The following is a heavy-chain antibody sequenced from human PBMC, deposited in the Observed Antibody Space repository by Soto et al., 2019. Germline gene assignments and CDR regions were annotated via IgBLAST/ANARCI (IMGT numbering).Heavy chain of an antibody. Sequence: EVTRFNLGIKRIRQTRGKGLEWVSSISSGSTYVYYADSVKGRFTISRDNVKNSLHLQMNSLRAEDTAVYYCARGWGTPVVTLDAFDIWGQGTMVTVSS. J-gene: IGHJ3*02. V-gene: IGHV3-21*01. D-gene: IGHD2-21*02. CDR1: EVTRFNLG. CDR2: ISSGSTYV. CDR3: ARGWGTPVVTLDAFDI.